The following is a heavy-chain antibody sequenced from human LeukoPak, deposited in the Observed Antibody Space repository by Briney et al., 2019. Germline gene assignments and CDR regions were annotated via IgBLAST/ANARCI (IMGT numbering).Heavy chain of an antibody. J-gene: IGHJ4*02. Sequence: GGSLRLSCAASGFSFSSDSINWVRQAPGTGLGWVSYIRGDGNARHYTDSVKGRFTISRDNAKNALYLQMNSLRAEDTAVYFCARDYVCAFDYWGQGTLVTVSS. CDR2: IRGDGNAR. CDR3: ARDYVCAFDY. V-gene: IGHV3-48*01. D-gene: IGHD3-10*02. CDR1: GFSFSSDS.